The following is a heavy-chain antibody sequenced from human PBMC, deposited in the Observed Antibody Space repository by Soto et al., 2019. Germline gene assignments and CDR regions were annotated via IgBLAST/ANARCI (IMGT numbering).Heavy chain of an antibody. CDR3: ANRDGLGEFDS. CDR2: IYWDDDK. J-gene: IGHJ5*01. V-gene: IGHV2-5*02. Sequence: QITLKESGPTLVKPTQTLTLTCTFSGFSLTTSGVGVGWIRQPPGKALEWLALIYWDDDKRYSPSLKSRLTITKDTSRNQVVLTMTNMDPVDTATYFCANRDGLGEFDSLGQGTLVTGSS. D-gene: IGHD3-10*01. CDR1: GFSLTTSGVG.